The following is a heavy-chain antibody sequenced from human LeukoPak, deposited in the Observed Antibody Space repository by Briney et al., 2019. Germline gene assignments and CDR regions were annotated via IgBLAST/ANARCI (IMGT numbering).Heavy chain of an antibody. J-gene: IGHJ6*03. V-gene: IGHV4-39*01. CDR2: IYYSGNT. Sequence: SETLSLTCTVSGGSISSNRYYWGWIRQPPGKGLEWIGSIYYSGNTYYSPSLKSRVTMSVDTSKNQFSLKLTSVTAADTAVYYCARPTTFYYYYMDVWGKGTTVTVSS. CDR1: GGSISSNRYY. D-gene: IGHD4-17*01. CDR3: ARPTTFYYYYMDV.